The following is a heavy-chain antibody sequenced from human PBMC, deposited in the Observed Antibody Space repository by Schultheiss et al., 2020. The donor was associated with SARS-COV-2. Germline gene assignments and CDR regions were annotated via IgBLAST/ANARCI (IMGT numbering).Heavy chain of an antibody. D-gene: IGHD6-19*01. CDR2: IYHSGST. CDR1: GGSISSSNW. Sequence: SETLSLTCAVSGGSISSSNWWSWVRQPPGKGLEWIGEIYHSGSTNYNPSLKSRVTISVDKSKNQFSLKLSSVTAADTAVYHCARGQSGYGSGWFAVGYFQHWGQGTLVTVSS. V-gene: IGHV4-4*02. CDR3: ARGQSGYGSGWFAVGYFQH. J-gene: IGHJ1*01.